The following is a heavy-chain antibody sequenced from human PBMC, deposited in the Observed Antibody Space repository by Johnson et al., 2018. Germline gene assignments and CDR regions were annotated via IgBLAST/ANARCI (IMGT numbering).Heavy chain of an antibody. V-gene: IGHV3-9*01. D-gene: IGHD6-13*01. CDR3: AKDRSGGYSSRWGDAVDI. J-gene: IGHJ3*02. CDR1: GFTFDDYA. Sequence: EVQLVESGGGLVQPGRSLRRSCAASGFTFDDYAMHWVRQAPGKGLEWVSGISWNSGSIGYADSVKGRFTISRDNSKNSLYLKMNSLRDEDTAVYYWAKDRSGGYSSRWGDAVDIWGPGTMVTVSS. CDR2: ISWNSGSI.